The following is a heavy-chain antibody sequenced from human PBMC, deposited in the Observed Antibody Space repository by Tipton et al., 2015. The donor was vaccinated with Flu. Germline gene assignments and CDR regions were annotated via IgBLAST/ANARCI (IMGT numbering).Heavy chain of an antibody. CDR1: GGSFSGYY. J-gene: IGHJ5*02. CDR3: ARGGGFDP. D-gene: IGHD3-16*01. CDR2: INHSGST. V-gene: IGHV4-34*01. Sequence: LSLTCAVYGGSFSGYYWSWIRQPPGKGLEWIGEINHSGSTNYNPSLKSRVTISVDTSKNQFSLKLSSVTAADTAVYYCARGGGFDPWGQGTLVTVSS.